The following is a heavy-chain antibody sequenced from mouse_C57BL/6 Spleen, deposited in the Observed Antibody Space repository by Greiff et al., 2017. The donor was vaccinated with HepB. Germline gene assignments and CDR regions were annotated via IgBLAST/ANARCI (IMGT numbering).Heavy chain of an antibody. Sequence: VQLQQSGAELVKPGASVKISCKASGYAFSSYWMNWVKQRPGKGLEWIGQIYPGDGDTNYNGKFKGKATLTADKSSSTAYMQLSSLTSEDSAVYFCARSGDSSGSFDYWGQGTTLTVSS. D-gene: IGHD3-2*02. J-gene: IGHJ2*01. CDR2: IYPGDGDT. CDR3: ARSGDSSGSFDY. CDR1: GYAFSSYW. V-gene: IGHV1-80*01.